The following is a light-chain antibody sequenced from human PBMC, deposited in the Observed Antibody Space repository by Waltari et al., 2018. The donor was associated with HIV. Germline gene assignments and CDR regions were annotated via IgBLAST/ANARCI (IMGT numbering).Light chain of an antibody. V-gene: IGKV4-1*01. CDR1: QSVLYSPNNKNY. CDR3: QQYYSTPWT. J-gene: IGKJ1*01. CDR2: WAS. Sequence: DTVMTQSPDSLAVSLGERATINCKSSQSVLYSPNNKNYLAWYQQKPGQPPKLLIYWASTRASGVPDRFSGSGSGTDSTLTISSLQAEDVAVYYCQQYYSTPWTVGQGTKVEIK.